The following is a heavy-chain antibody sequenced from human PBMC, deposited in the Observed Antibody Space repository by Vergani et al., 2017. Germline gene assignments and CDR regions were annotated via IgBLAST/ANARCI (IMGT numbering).Heavy chain of an antibody. CDR3: AKDGEITIFGVVIVNYFDY. CDR1: GFTFSDYY. D-gene: IGHD3-3*01. J-gene: IGHJ4*02. CDR2: ISSSGSTI. Sequence: VQLVESGGGLVQPGGSLRLSCVASGFTFSDYYMSWIRQAPGKGLEWVSYISSSGSTIYYADSVKGRFTISRDNAKNSLYLQMNSLRAEDTAVYYCAKDGEITIFGVVIVNYFDYWGQGTLVTVSS. V-gene: IGHV3-11*01.